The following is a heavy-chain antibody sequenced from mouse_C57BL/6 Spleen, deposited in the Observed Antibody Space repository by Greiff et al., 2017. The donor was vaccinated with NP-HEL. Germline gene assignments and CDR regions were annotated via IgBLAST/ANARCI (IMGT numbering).Heavy chain of an antibody. D-gene: IGHD1-1*01. V-gene: IGHV1-64*01. CDR1: GYTFTSYW. CDR3: ARSGLTTVLASYSAMDY. Sequence: VQLQQPGAELVKPGASVKLSCKASGYTFTSYWMHWVKQRPGQGLEWIGMIHPNSGSTNYNEKFKSKATLTVDKSSSTAYMQLSSLTSEDSAVYYCARSGLTTVLASYSAMDYWGQGTSVTVSA. CDR2: IHPNSGST. J-gene: IGHJ4*01.